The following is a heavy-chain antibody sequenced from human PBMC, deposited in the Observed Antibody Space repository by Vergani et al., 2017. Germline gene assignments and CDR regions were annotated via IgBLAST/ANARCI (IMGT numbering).Heavy chain of an antibody. CDR2: IIPILGTA. CDR1: GGTFSSYT. V-gene: IGHV1-69*08. D-gene: IGHD5-18*01. CDR3: SRDQGGYSYGWNDY. J-gene: IGHJ4*02. Sequence: QVQLVQSGAEVKKPGSSVKVSCKASGGTFSSYTISWVRQAPGQGLEWMGRIIPILGTANYAQKFQGRVTITADESTSTAYMELSSLRSEDTAVYYLSRDQGGYSYGWNDYWGQGTLVTVSS.